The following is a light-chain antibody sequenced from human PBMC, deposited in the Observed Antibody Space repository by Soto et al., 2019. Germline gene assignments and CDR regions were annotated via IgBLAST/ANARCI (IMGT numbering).Light chain of an antibody. CDR1: SSDVGGYKF. J-gene: IGLJ1*01. CDR3: SSYTGTNTRYV. Sequence: SVLTQPASVSGSPGQSITISCTGSSSDVGGYKFVSWYQQYPGKTPKLMIYEVSNRPSGVSNRFSGSKSGNTASLTISGLQAEDEADHYCSSYTGTNTRYVFGTGTKVTVL. V-gene: IGLV2-14*01. CDR2: EVS.